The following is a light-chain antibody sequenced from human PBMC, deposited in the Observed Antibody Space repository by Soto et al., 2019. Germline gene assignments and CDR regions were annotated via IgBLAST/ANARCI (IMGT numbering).Light chain of an antibody. Sequence: EIVLTQSPGTLSLSPGERATLSCRASQSVSRTYLAWYQQKPVQAPRLLIYATSSRATRIPDRFSGSGSGTDFTLTISRLEPEDFAVYYCQQYGRSGTFGQGTKVEIK. J-gene: IGKJ1*01. V-gene: IGKV3-20*01. CDR1: QSVSRTY. CDR3: QQYGRSGT. CDR2: ATS.